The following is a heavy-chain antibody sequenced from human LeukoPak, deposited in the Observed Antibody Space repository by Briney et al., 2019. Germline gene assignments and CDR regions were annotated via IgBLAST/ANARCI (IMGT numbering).Heavy chain of an antibody. CDR2: IKEDGNPK. V-gene: IGHV3-7*01. D-gene: IGHD4-17*01. Sequence: GGSLRLSCAASGFAFSNYWMSWGRQAPGKGLEWVANIKEDGNPKYYVDSVKGRFTISRDNANNSLYLQMNSLRTDDTAVYYCARDAASTVTWDWGQGTLVTVFS. J-gene: IGHJ4*02. CDR1: GFAFSNYW. CDR3: ARDAASTVTWD.